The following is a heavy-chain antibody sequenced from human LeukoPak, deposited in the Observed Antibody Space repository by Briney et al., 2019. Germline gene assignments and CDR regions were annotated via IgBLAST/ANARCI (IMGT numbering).Heavy chain of an antibody. J-gene: IGHJ4*02. D-gene: IGHD4-11*01. CDR3: ARLGPTTVTTFLDY. CDR2: IYYSGST. Sequence: SETLSLTCSVSGGPISSYYWSWIRQPPGKGLEWIGYIYYSGSTNYNPSLKSRVTISVDTSKNQFSLKLSSVTAADTAVYYCARLGPTTVTTFLDYWGQGTLVTVSS. V-gene: IGHV4-59*08. CDR1: GGPISSYY.